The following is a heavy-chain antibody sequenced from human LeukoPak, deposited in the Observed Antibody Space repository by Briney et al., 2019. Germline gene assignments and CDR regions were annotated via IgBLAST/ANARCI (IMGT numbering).Heavy chain of an antibody. CDR3: AFLCNGGSCYSYWFDP. J-gene: IGHJ5*02. CDR2: INPNSGGT. V-gene: IGHV1-2*02. CDR1: GYTSTGYY. Sequence: GASVKVSCKASGYTSTGYYIHWVRQAPGQGLEWMGWINPNSGGTNYAQKFQGRVTMTRDTSISTAYMELSRLTSDDTAVYYCAFLCNGGSCYSYWFDPSGQGTLVTVSS. D-gene: IGHD2-15*01.